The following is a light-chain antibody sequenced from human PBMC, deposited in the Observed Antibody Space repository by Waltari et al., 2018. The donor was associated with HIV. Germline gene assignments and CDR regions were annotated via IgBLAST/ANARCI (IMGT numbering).Light chain of an antibody. CDR1: RSNIGTNT. Sequence: QSVLTQPPSASGTPGQRVTISCSGPRSNIGTNTVNWYQIIPGTAPKLLIYNDNQRPSGVPDRFSGSRSGPSASLAISGLQSEDEADYYCAAWDDRLDGQGVFGGGTTLTVL. CDR2: NDN. J-gene: IGLJ3*02. CDR3: AAWDDRLDGQGV. V-gene: IGLV1-44*01.